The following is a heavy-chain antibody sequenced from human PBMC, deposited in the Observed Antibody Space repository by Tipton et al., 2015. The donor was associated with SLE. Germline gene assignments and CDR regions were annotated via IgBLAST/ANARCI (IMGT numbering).Heavy chain of an antibody. CDR2: INHGGNT. Sequence: TLSLTCAVYGGSFSGFYWNWIRQPPGKGLEWIGEINHGGNTNYNPSLKSRVTISVDTSKNQFSLKLSSVTAADTAVYYCARGGGAAGTGVDYWGQGTLVTVSS. CDR1: GGSFSGFY. CDR3: ARGGGAAGTGVDY. D-gene: IGHD6-13*01. V-gene: IGHV4-34*01. J-gene: IGHJ4*02.